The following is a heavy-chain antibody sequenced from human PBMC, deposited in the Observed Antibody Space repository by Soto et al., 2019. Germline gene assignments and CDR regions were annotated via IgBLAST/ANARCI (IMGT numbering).Heavy chain of an antibody. D-gene: IGHD4-17*01. J-gene: IGHJ6*02. V-gene: IGHV4-59*01. CDR2: ISYTGSA. CDR3: ARVNYGDYYYGMDV. Sequence: SETLSLTCTVSGGSINYSYWTWIRQPPGKGLEWIGYISYTGSANYNASLKSRLTISVDTSKNQFSLKLSSVTAADTALYYCARVNYGDYYYGMDVWGQGTTVTISS. CDR1: GGSINYSY.